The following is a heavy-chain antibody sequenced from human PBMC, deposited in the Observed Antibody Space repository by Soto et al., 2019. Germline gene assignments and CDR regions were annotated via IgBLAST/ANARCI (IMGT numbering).Heavy chain of an antibody. D-gene: IGHD3-22*01. J-gene: IGHJ4*02. CDR3: ARLHYYDSSGYPGDFDY. V-gene: IGHV4-39*01. Sequence: SVTLSLTCTVSGGSISSSSYYWGWIRQPPGKGLEWIGSIYYSGSTYYNPSLKSRVTISVDTSKNQFSLKLSSVTAADTAVYYCARLHYYDSSGYPGDFDYWGQGTLVTVSS. CDR2: IYYSGST. CDR1: GGSISSSSYY.